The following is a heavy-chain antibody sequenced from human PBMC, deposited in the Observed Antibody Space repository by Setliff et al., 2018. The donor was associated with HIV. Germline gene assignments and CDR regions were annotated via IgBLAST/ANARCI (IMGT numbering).Heavy chain of an antibody. D-gene: IGHD5-18*01. Sequence: PSETLSLTCTVSGGSISSGGYYWSWIRQHPGKGLEWIGYIYYSEATYYNPSLKSRVTISVDKSKNHFSLKLTSVTAADTAVYYCARDQGYSYGSGPFHSWGQGTMVT. V-gene: IGHV4-31*03. CDR2: IYYSEAT. CDR3: ARDQGYSYGSGPFHS. J-gene: IGHJ3*02. CDR1: GGSISSGGYY.